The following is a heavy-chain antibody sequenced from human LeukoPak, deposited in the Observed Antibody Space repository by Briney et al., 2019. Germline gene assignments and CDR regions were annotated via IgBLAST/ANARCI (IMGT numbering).Heavy chain of an antibody. D-gene: IGHD2-15*01. V-gene: IGHV1-46*01. CDR3: ARVDGSPDY. Sequence: ASVKVSCKASANTFTDFYMHWVRQAPGQGLEWMGIFNPAGGRTSFAQKFQGRVTITRNTSISTAYMELSSLRSGDTAVYYCARVDGSPDYWGQGTLVTVSS. CDR1: ANTFTDFY. J-gene: IGHJ4*02. CDR2: FNPAGGRT.